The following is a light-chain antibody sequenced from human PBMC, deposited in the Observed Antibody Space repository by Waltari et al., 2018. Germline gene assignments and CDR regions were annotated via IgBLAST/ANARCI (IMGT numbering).Light chain of an antibody. CDR1: QSVLHSSNNKNY. Sequence: DIVMTQSPDSLAVSLGERATINCKSSQSVLHSSNNKNYLAWYQQKPGQPPKLLIDWASTRESGVPDRFSGSGSGTDFTLTISSLQAEDVAVYYCQQCYSLPLTFGGGTKVDIK. V-gene: IGKV4-1*01. CDR2: WAS. J-gene: IGKJ4*01. CDR3: QQCYSLPLT.